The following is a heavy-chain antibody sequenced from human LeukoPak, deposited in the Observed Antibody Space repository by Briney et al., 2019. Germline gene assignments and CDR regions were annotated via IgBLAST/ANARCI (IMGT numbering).Heavy chain of an antibody. D-gene: IGHD6-13*01. CDR2: IIPSLGTG. CDR3: GCQYSSSWRTPFDY. CDR1: GCTFSSDD. V-gene: IGHV1-69*05. Sequence: ASVKVSCKASGCTFSSDDISWVRQAPGQGLELMGVIIPSLGTGSYAQKFQGRVTITTDESTSKDYMELQSLRSEDKATDYCGCQYSSSWRTPFDYWGKGALVTASS. J-gene: IGHJ4*02.